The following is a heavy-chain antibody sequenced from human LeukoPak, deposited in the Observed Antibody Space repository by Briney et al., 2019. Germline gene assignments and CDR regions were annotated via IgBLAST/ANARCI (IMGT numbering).Heavy chain of an antibody. CDR2: IFPGDSDT. Sequence: GESLKISCKVPEYIFPSYWIGWVRQVPGKGLDWMGVIFPGDSDTRYSPSFQGQVTMSVDMSISTACLQWDSLKVSDTAMYYCARQTYAFDIWGQGTMVTVSS. CDR3: ARQTYAFDI. CDR1: EYIFPSYW. V-gene: IGHV5-51*01. J-gene: IGHJ3*02.